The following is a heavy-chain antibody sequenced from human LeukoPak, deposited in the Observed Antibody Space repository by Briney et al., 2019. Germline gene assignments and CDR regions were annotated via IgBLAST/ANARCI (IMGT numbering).Heavy chain of an antibody. D-gene: IGHD3-9*01. CDR2: ISSSGSTI. CDR3: ARSPLRYFDWLLPYGMDV. V-gene: IGHV3-48*04. CDR1: GFTFSSYA. Sequence: GGSLRLSCAASGFTFSSYAMSWVRQAPGKGLEWVSYISSSGSTIYYADSVKGRFTISRDNAKNSLYLQMNSLRAEDTAVYYCARSPLRYFDWLLPYGMDVWGQGTTVTVSS. J-gene: IGHJ6*02.